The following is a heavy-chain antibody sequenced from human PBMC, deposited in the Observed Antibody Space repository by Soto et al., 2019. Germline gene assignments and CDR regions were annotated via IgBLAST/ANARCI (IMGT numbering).Heavy chain of an antibody. V-gene: IGHV6-1*01. Sequence: LSQTLSLTCVISGDSVSSNSAAWNWIRQSPSRGLEWLGRTYYRSKWYNDYAVSVKSRITINPDTSKNQFFLQLNSVTPEDTAVYYCARDSFQAAGTNNWFDPWGQGTLVTVSS. J-gene: IGHJ5*02. CDR1: GDSVSSNSAA. CDR3: ARDSFQAAGTNNWFDP. CDR2: TYYRSKWYN. D-gene: IGHD6-13*01.